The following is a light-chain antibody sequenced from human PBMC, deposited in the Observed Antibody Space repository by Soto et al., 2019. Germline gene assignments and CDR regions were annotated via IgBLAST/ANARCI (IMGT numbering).Light chain of an antibody. V-gene: IGKV3-20*01. Sequence: EIVLTQSPGTLSLSPGERATLSCRASQSVSSNYLAWYQQKPGQAPKLLIYGASSRATGIPDRFSGSGSGTDFTLTITRLEPEDFAVYYCQQYDTSPFPFGPGTNVDIK. CDR2: GAS. J-gene: IGKJ3*01. CDR3: QQYDTSPFP. CDR1: QSVSSNY.